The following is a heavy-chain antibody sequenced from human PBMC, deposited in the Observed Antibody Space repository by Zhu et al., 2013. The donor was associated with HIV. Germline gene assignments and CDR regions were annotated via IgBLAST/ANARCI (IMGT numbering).Heavy chain of an antibody. Sequence: QVQLVQSGAEVKKPGASVTVSCRASAYSFTGNYIHWVRQAPGQGLEWMGSINPNSGGTKYAQKFQGRVTMTRDTSVSTTNMELRRLISDDTAMYYCARDLGGAILDYWGQGTLVTVSS. CDR2: INPNSGGT. D-gene: IGHD3-16*02. CDR1: AYSFTGNY. J-gene: IGHJ4*02. V-gene: IGHV1-2*02. CDR3: ARDLGGAILDY.